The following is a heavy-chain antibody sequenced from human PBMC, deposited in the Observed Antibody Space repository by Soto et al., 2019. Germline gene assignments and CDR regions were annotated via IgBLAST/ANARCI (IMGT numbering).Heavy chain of an antibody. J-gene: IGHJ4*02. CDR3: ARHGEHSSGWPHTDFDY. Sequence: SETLSLTCTVSVGSISSYYWSWIRQPPGKGLEWIGYIYYSGSTNYNPSLKSRVTISVDTSKNQFSLKLSSVTAADTAVYYCARHGEHSSGWPHTDFDYWGQGTLVTVSS. D-gene: IGHD6-19*01. V-gene: IGHV4-59*08. CDR2: IYYSGST. CDR1: VGSISSYY.